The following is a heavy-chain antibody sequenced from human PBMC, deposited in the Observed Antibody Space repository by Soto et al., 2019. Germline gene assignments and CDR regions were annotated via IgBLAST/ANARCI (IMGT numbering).Heavy chain of an antibody. J-gene: IGHJ4*02. CDR1: GFTFSSYS. CDR2: ISSSGSTI. CDR3: ARAVTYYYDSSGYGY. Sequence: EVQLVESGGGLVQPGGSLRLSCAASGFTFSSYSMNWVRQAPGKGLEWVSYISSSGSTIYYADSVKGRFTISRDNAKNSLYLQMNSLRAEDTAVYYCARAVTYYYDSSGYGYWGQGTLVTVSS. V-gene: IGHV3-48*04. D-gene: IGHD3-22*01.